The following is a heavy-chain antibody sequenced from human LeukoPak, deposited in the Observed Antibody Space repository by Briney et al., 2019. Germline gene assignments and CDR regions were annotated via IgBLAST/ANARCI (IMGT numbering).Heavy chain of an antibody. V-gene: IGHV3-30*18. CDR1: GFTFSSYG. CDR2: ISYDGSNK. D-gene: IGHD5-12*01. J-gene: IGHJ4*02. Sequence: GGSLRLSCAASGFTFSSYGMHWVRQAPGKGLEWVAVISYDGSNKYYADSVKGRFTISRDNSKNTLYLQMNSLRAEDTAVYYCAKTKRGYDIVATIGYWGQGTLVTVSS. CDR3: AKTKRGYDIVATIGY.